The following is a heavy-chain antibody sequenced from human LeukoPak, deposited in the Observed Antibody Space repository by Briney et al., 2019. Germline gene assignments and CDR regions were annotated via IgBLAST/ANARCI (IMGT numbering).Heavy chain of an antibody. CDR1: GGSINNYY. D-gene: IGHD4-17*01. J-gene: IGHJ4*02. V-gene: IGHV4-59*08. CDR2: IYYSVSGGGA. CDR3: ARGGTMTTVPL. Sequence: SETLSLTCTVSGGSINNYYWNWIRQPPGKGLELIGYIYYSVSGGGANYNPSLKSRVTISADTSKNQFSLKLSSVTAADTAVYYCARGGTMTTVPLWGQGTLVTVSP.